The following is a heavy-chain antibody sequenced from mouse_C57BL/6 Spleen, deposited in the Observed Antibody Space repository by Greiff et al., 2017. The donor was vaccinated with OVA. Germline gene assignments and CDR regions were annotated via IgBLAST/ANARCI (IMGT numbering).Heavy chain of an antibody. CDR1: GYTFTSYW. CDR2: IYPSDSET. V-gene: IGHV1-61*01. D-gene: IGHD2-2*01. Sequence: VQLQQSGAELVRPGSSVKLSCKASGYTFTSYWMDWVKQRPGQGLEWIGNIYPSDSETHYNQKFKDKATLTVDKSSSTAYMQLSSLTSEDSAVYYCARSGYDVPFDYWGQGTTLTVSS. J-gene: IGHJ2*01. CDR3: ARSGYDVPFDY.